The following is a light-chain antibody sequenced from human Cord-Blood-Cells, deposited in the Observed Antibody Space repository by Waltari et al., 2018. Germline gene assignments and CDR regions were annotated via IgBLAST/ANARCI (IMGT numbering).Light chain of an antibody. J-gene: IGKJ1*01. V-gene: IGKV3-11*01. CDR3: QQRSNWPGT. CDR1: QSVSSY. Sequence: EIVLTQSPATPSLSPGERATLSCRASQSVSSYLAWYQQKPGQAPRLLIYDGSNWATGIPARFSGRGSGADFTFTISSLEPEDFAVYYCQQRSNWPGTFGQGTKVEIK. CDR2: DGS.